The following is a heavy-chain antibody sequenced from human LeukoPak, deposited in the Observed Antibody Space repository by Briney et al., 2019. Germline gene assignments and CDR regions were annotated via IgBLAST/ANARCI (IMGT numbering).Heavy chain of an antibody. Sequence: PSETLSLTCTVSGGSISSGSYYWSWIRQPAGKGLEWIGRIYTSGSTNYNPSLKSRVTISVDTSKNQFSLKLSSVTAADTAVYYCAREPLLGILTGYYYWDPYYYYMDVWGKGTTVTISS. V-gene: IGHV4-61*02. J-gene: IGHJ6*03. CDR2: IYTSGST. CDR1: GGSISSGSYY. CDR3: AREPLLGILTGYYYWDPYYYYMDV. D-gene: IGHD3-9*01.